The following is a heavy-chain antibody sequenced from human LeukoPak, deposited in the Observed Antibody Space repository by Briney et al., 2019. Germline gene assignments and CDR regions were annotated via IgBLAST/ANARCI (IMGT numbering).Heavy chain of an antibody. J-gene: IGHJ4*02. CDR1: GGTFSSYA. D-gene: IGHD6-19*01. CDR2: IIPILGIA. Sequence: ASVKVSCNASGGTFSSYAISWVRQAPGQGLEWMGRIIPILGIANYAQKFQGRVTITADKSTSTAYMELSSLRSEDTAVYYCARVGAVAGRENYWGQGTLVTVSS. V-gene: IGHV1-69*04. CDR3: ARVGAVAGRENY.